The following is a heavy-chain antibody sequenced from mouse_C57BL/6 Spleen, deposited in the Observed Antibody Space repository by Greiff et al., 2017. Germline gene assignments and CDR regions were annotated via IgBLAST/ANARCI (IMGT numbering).Heavy chain of an antibody. J-gene: IGHJ2*01. CDR2: IDPSDSYT. CDR3: AILLRRSYFDY. D-gene: IGHD1-1*01. Sequence: VQLQQPGAELVKPGASVKLSCKASGYTFTSYWMQWVKQRPGQGLEWIGEIDPSDSYTNYNQKFKGKATLTVDTSSSTAYMQLSSLTSEDSAVYYCAILLRRSYFDYWGKGTTLTVSS. V-gene: IGHV1-50*01. CDR1: GYTFTSYW.